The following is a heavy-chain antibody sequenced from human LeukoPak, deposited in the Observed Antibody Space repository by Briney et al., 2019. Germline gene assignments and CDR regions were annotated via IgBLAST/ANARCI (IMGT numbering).Heavy chain of an antibody. CDR1: GFTFSSYC. CDR2: IWYDGSNK. V-gene: IGHV3-33*01. D-gene: IGHD3-22*01. CDR3: ARDCSGYYYDSSGYGDAFDI. Sequence: GGSLRLSCAASGFTFSSYCMHWVRQAPGKGLEWVAVIWYDGSNKYYADSVKGRFTISRDNSKNTLYLQMNSLRAEDTAVYYCARDCSGYYYDSSGYGDAFDIWGQGTMVTVSS. J-gene: IGHJ3*02.